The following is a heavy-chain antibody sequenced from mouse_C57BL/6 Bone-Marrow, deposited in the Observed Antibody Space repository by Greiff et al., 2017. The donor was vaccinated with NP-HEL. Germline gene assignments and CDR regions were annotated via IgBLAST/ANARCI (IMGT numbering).Heavy chain of an antibody. J-gene: IGHJ2*01. Sequence: EVKLVESGGGLVKPGGSLKLSCAASGFTFSDYGMHWVRQAPEKGLEWVAYISSGSSTIYYADTVKGRFTISRDNAKNTLFLQMTSLRSEDTAMYYCARRRLRHFDYWGQGTTLTVSS. CDR3: ARRRLRHFDY. V-gene: IGHV5-17*01. CDR1: GFTFSDYG. CDR2: ISSGSSTI. D-gene: IGHD2-4*01.